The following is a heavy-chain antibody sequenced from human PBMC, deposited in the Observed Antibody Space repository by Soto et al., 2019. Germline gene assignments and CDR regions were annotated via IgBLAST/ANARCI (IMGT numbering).Heavy chain of an antibody. J-gene: IGHJ5*02. D-gene: IGHD4-4*01. V-gene: IGHV4-31*03. Sequence: SETLSLTCTVSGGSISSGGYYWSWIRQHPGKGLEWIGYIYYSGSTYYNPSLKSRVTISVDTSKNQFSLKLSSVTAADTAVYYCARVLHDYSRNWFDPWGQGTLVTVSS. CDR3: ARVLHDYSRNWFDP. CDR2: IYYSGST. CDR1: GGSISSGGYY.